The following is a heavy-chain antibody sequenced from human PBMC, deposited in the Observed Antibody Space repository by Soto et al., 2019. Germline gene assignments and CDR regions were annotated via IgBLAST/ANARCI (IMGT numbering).Heavy chain of an antibody. CDR2: IYHSGST. CDR1: GGSISSGGYS. D-gene: IGHD3-16*02. Sequence: QLQLQESGSGLVKPSQTLSLTCAVSGGSISSGGYSWSWIRQPPGKGLEWIGYIYHSGSTYYNPSLKRRVTISVDRSKNQFSLKLSSVTAADTAVYYCARVAMITFGVVIVLGPNYFDYWGQGTLVTVSS. J-gene: IGHJ4*02. CDR3: ARVAMITFGVVIVLGPNYFDY. V-gene: IGHV4-30-2*01.